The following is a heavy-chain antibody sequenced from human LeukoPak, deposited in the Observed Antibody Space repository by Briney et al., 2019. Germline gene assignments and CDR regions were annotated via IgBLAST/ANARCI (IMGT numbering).Heavy chain of an antibody. CDR3: ARADDSSGYYHYYYGMDV. V-gene: IGHV1-69*04. J-gene: IGHJ6*02. CDR2: IIPILGIA. D-gene: IGHD3-22*01. Sequence: GASVKVSCKASGGTFSSYAISWVRQAPGQGLEWMGRIIPILGIANYAQKFQGRVTITADKSTSTAYMELSSLRSEDTAVYYCARADDSSGYYHYYYGMDVWGQGTTVTVSS. CDR1: GGTFSSYA.